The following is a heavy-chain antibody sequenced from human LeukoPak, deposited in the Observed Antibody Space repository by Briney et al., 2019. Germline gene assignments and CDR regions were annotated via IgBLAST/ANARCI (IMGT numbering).Heavy chain of an antibody. V-gene: IGHV3-33*01. CDR2: IWDDGSNK. CDR1: GFTFSSYG. Sequence: GGSLRLSCAASGFTFSSYGMHWLRQAPGKGLEWVVVIWDDGSNKYYTDSVKGRFTISRDKSKNTLYLQMSSLRAEDTAVYYCAREAAAGTQDFDYWGQRTLVTASS. CDR3: AREAAAGTQDFDY. D-gene: IGHD6-13*01. J-gene: IGHJ4*02.